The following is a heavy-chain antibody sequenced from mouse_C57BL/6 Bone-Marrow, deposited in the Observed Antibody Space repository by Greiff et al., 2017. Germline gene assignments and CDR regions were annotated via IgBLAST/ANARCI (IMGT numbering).Heavy chain of an antibody. J-gene: IGHJ2*01. CDR3: TPLITAVVATFDY. CDR1: GFNIKDDY. V-gene: IGHV14-4*01. CDR2: IDPENGDT. D-gene: IGHD1-1*01. Sequence: VQLQQSGAELARPGASVKLSCTASGFNIKDDYMHWVKQRPEQGLEWIGWIDPENGDTEYASKFQGKATITADTSSNTAYLQLSSLTSEDTAVYYCTPLITAVVATFDYWGQGTTLTVSS.